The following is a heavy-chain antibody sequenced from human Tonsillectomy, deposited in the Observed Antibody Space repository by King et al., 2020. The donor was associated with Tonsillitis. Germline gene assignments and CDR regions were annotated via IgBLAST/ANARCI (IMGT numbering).Heavy chain of an antibody. D-gene: IGHD4-17*01. Sequence: HVQLQESGPGLVRPSQTLSLICSVSGDSLTSGGYFWSWIRQPPDKGLEWIGSIYHSGPTYHTPSLSSRLFMSVDTSKNQFSLRLTSVTAADTAVYYCARNRDYGDYVDFWGQGTLVAVSS. V-gene: IGHV4-31*03. CDR2: IYHSGPT. CDR1: GDSLTSGGYF. CDR3: ARNRDYGDYVDF. J-gene: IGHJ4*02.